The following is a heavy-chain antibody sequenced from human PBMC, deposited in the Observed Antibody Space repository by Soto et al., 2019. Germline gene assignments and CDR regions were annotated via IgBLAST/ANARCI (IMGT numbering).Heavy chain of an antibody. D-gene: IGHD3-22*01. CDR3: ASGPDSYDISGYFEP. V-gene: IGHV4-31*03. CDR2: MSYSGPN. J-gene: IGHJ5*02. CDR1: GGSISSGGYF. Sequence: SETLSLTCTVSGGSISSGGYFWSWIRQRPGKGLEWIGYMSYSGPNQYNPSLKSRATISVDTPENQFFLTLSSVTAADTAVYCCASGPDSYDISGYFEPWGQGTLVTVSS.